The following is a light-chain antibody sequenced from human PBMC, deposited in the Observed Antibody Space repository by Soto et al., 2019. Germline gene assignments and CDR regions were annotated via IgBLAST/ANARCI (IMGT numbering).Light chain of an antibody. J-gene: IGLJ2*01. CDR2: EVS. CDR3: ASYTGSSTSVI. Sequence: QSVLTQPASVSGSPGQSITISCTGTSSDVGGYKYVSWYQQHPDKAPKLIIFEVSNRPSGISSRFSGSKSGNTASLTFSGLQAEDEAAYYCASYTGSSTSVIFGRGTKLTVL. V-gene: IGLV2-14*01. CDR1: SSDVGGYKY.